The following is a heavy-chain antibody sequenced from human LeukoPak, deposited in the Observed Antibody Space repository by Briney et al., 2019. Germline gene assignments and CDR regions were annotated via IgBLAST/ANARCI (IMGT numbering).Heavy chain of an antibody. CDR2: INHSGST. CDR1: GGSFSGYY. J-gene: IGHJ4*02. CDR3: ARGPRKQWLVRRGYYFDY. D-gene: IGHD6-19*01. V-gene: IGHV4-34*01. Sequence: PSETLSLTCAVYGGSFSGYYWSWIRQPPGKGLEWIGEINHSGSTNYNPPLKSRVTISVDTSKNQFSLKLSSVTAADTAVYYCARGPRKQWLVRRGYYFDYWGQGTLVTVSS.